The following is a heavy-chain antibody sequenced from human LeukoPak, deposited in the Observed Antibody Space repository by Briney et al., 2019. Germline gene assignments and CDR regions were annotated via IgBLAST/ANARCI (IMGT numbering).Heavy chain of an antibody. CDR2: VYYSGTT. J-gene: IGHJ4*02. V-gene: IGHV4-59*01. D-gene: IGHD6-13*01. CDR1: GGSISSYY. Sequence: SETLSLTCTVSGGSISSYYWSWIRQAPGKGPEWIGYVYYSGTTNYNPSLKSRVSISVDTSKNQFSLKLTSVTAADTAVYYCTSLGYSSSWYRDWGQGTLVTVSS. CDR3: TSLGYSSSWYRD.